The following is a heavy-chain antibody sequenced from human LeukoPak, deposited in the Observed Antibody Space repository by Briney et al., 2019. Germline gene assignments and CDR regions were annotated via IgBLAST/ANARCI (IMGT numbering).Heavy chain of an antibody. Sequence: GGTLRLSCAASGFTFSNYGMNWVRQAPGKGLEWVSALSDGGDTTYYADSVKGRFTISRDNAKSSLYLQMNSLRAEDTAVYYCARDPYSGSYGADYYYYMDVWGKGTTVTISS. CDR3: ARDPYSGSYGADYYYYMDV. CDR1: GFTFSNYG. V-gene: IGHV3-21*01. D-gene: IGHD1-26*01. CDR2: LSDGGDTT. J-gene: IGHJ6*03.